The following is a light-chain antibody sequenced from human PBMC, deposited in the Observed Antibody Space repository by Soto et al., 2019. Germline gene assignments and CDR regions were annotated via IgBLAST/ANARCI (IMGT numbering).Light chain of an antibody. CDR2: AAS. V-gene: IGKV1-12*01. CDR1: QGLSSW. Sequence: DIQMTQSPSSVSASVGDRVTITCRASQGLSSWLAWYQQRPGKAPQLLIYAASSFQSGVPSRFSGSGSGTEFTLTISSLQPEDFATYYCQQAHSFPPTFGQGTRLEMK. CDR3: QQAHSFPPT. J-gene: IGKJ5*01.